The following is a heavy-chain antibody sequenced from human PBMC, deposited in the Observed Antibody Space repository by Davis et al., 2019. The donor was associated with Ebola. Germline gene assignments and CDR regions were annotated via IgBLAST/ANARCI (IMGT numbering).Heavy chain of an antibody. V-gene: IGHV4-39*01. CDR3: ARLRAVTSDFDY. Sequence: MPSETLSLTCTVSGGSISSSSYYWGWIRQPPGKGLEWIGSIDYSGSTYYNPSLKSRVTISVDTSKNQFSLKLSSVTAADTAVYYCARLRAVTSDFDYWGQGTLVTVSS. J-gene: IGHJ4*02. D-gene: IGHD4-17*01. CDR2: IDYSGST. CDR1: GGSISSSSYY.